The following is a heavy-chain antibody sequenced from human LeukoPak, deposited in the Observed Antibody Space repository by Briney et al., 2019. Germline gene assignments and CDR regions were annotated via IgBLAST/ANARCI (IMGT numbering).Heavy chain of an antibody. CDR3: ARDRLQLQS. CDR1: GGSITSYY. Sequence: SETLSLTCTVSGGSITSYYWSWIRQPPGKGLEWIGYIYYSGSTNYNPSLKSRVTISVDTSKNQFSLKLSSVTAADTAVYYCARDRLQLQSWGQGTLVTVSS. V-gene: IGHV4-59*01. J-gene: IGHJ5*02. CDR2: IYYSGST. D-gene: IGHD1-1*01.